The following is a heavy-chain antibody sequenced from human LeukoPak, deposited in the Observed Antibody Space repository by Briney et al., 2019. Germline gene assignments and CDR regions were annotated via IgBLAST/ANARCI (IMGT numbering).Heavy chain of an antibody. D-gene: IGHD5-18*01. Sequence: GGSLRLSCAASGFTFSSYRMNWVRQAPAKGLEWVSSISFSSISYIYYADSVKGRFTISRDTAKNSLFLQMNSLRAEDTAVYYCARDANGALGYSFYYFDYWGQGTLVTVSS. CDR1: GFTFSSYR. V-gene: IGHV3-21*01. CDR2: ISFSSISYI. J-gene: IGHJ4*02. CDR3: ARDANGALGYSFYYFDY.